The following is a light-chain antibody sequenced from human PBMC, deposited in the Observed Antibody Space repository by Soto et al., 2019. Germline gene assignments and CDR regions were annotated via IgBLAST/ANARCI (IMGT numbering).Light chain of an antibody. CDR3: QSTDSSGTYVV. CDR1: ALPKQY. CDR2: KDT. J-gene: IGLJ2*01. Sequence: SYELTQPPSVSVSPGQTARITCSGDALPKQYGYWYHQKPGQAPVLVMYKDTARPSGIPERFSGSTSGTTVTLTISGVQAEDEADYYCQSTDSSGTYVVFGGGTKVTVL. V-gene: IGLV3-25*03.